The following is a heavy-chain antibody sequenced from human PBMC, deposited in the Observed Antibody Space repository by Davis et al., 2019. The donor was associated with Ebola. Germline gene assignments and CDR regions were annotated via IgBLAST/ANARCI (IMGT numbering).Heavy chain of an antibody. CDR1: GFTVSSKY. V-gene: IGHV3-53*01. CDR2: IHSGGST. J-gene: IGHJ4*02. CDR3: AKRGLGPNRPFDY. D-gene: IGHD1-26*01. Sequence: GESLKISCAASGFTVSSKYMSWVRQAPGKGLEWLSVIHSGGSTNYADSVKGRFTISRDISKNTLYLQMNSLRAEDTAVYYCAKRGLGPNRPFDYWGQGTLVTVSS.